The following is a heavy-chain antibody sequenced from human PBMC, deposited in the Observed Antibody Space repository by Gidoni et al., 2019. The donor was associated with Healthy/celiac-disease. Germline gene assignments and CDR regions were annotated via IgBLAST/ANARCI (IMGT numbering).Heavy chain of an antibody. J-gene: IGHJ4*02. CDR1: GGSISSYY. CDR2: IYYSGST. V-gene: IGHV4-59*01. D-gene: IGHD3-10*01. Sequence: QVQLQESGPGLVTPSETLSLTCTVSGGSISSYYWSWIRQPPGKGLEWIGYIYYSGSTNYNPSLKSRVTISVDTSKNQFSLKLSSVTAADTAVYYCARSTSAFTLYYFDYWGQGTLVTVSS. CDR3: ARSTSAFTLYYFDY.